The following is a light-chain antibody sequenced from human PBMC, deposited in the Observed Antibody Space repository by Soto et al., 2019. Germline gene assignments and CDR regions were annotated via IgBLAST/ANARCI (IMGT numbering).Light chain of an antibody. CDR1: QSVLYSSNNKNY. Sequence: DIVMTQSPDSLAVSLGERATINCKSSQSVLYSSNNKNYLAWYQQKPGQPPKLLIYWASTRESGVPDRFSGSGSGTDFTLTVSSLRAEDVAVYYCQQYYSTRRYTFGQGTKLEIK. CDR3: QQYYSTRRYT. CDR2: WAS. J-gene: IGKJ2*01. V-gene: IGKV4-1*01.